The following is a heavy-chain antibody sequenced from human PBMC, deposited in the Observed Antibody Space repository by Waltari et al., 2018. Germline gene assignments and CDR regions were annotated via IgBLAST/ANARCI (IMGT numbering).Heavy chain of an antibody. CDR1: ASPFSTYW. CDR3: VRSVFMDV. CDR2: IKSDGSIT. D-gene: IGHD2-8*01. V-gene: IGHV3-74*01. Sequence: EVQLVESGGGLVQPGGFLRLSWAGPASPFSTYWMNWARQSTGEGLVSVSRIKSDGSITAYADSVKGRFTISRDNAKNTLYLQMNSLRVDDTAVYYCVRSVFMDVWGQGTTVTVSS. J-gene: IGHJ6*02.